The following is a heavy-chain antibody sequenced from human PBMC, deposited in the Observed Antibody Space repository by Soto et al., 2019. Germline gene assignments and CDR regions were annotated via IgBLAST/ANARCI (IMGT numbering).Heavy chain of an antibody. D-gene: IGHD3-22*01. Sequence: PGGSLRLSCAASGFTFTNARMNWVRQAPGKGLEWVGRIKSKTDGGTTDYAEPVKGRFAISRDDSNNMVYLQMNSLKIEDTAVYYCTTDSYSTIIIVRFDYWGHGTLVTVSS. CDR2: IKSKTDGGTT. CDR3: TTDSYSTIIIVRFDY. J-gene: IGHJ4*01. V-gene: IGHV3-15*07. CDR1: GFTFTNAR.